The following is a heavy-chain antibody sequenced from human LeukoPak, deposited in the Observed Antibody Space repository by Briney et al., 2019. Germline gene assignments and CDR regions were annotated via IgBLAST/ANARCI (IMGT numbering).Heavy chain of an antibody. CDR2: ISGSGGST. CDR1: GFTFSSYG. J-gene: IGHJ4*02. Sequence: QPGGTLRLSCAASGFTFSSYGMSWVRQAPGKGLEWVSAISGSGGSTYCADSVKGRFTISRDNSKNTLYLQMNSLRAEDTAVYYCAKPLTTYYYDSSGYWTFDYWGQGTLVTVSS. V-gene: IGHV3-23*01. D-gene: IGHD3-22*01. CDR3: AKPLTTYYYDSSGYWTFDY.